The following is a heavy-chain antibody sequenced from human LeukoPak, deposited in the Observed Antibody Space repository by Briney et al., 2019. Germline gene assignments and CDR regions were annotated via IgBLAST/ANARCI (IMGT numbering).Heavy chain of an antibody. CDR1: GFTFSSYW. D-gene: IGHD4/OR15-4a*01. CDR2: INGDGNTT. Sequence: GGSLRLSCAASGFTFSSYWMHWVRQAPGEGLVWVSRINGDGNTTIYADSVKGRFTIPRDNAKNTLYLQMSSLRAEDTAVYYCARLSSAYFDYWGQGTLVTVSS. J-gene: IGHJ4*02. CDR3: ARLSSAYFDY. V-gene: IGHV3-74*01.